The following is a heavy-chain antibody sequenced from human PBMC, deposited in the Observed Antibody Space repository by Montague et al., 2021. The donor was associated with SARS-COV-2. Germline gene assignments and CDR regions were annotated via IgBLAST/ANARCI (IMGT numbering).Heavy chain of an antibody. D-gene: IGHD5-12*01. CDR2: IYRSGSP. CDR3: ARGVDKGVVKVTGGFDS. J-gene: IGHJ4*02. Sequence: TLSLTCTVSGGSISRGHHYWSWIRLPAGKGLEWIGRIYRSGSPNYNPSLESRVVLSVDTSRNQFSMKMTSVTAADTAMYYCARGVDKGVVKVTGGFDSWGQGTLVIVSS. V-gene: IGHV4-61*02. CDR1: GGSISRGHHY.